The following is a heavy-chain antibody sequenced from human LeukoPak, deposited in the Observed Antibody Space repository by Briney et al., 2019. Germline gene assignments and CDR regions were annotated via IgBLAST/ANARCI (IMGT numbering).Heavy chain of an antibody. CDR2: ITISGHTK. CDR3: ARGDPHADL. V-gene: IGHV3-48*03. Sequence: GGSLTLSCPASGFDLSTYEMNWVRQAPGKGLEWIADITISGHTKNYADSVKGRFTIYRDNARTSLYLQMNSLRVEDTGVYYCARGDPHADLWGQGTLVTVSS. J-gene: IGHJ5*02. CDR1: GFDLSTYE.